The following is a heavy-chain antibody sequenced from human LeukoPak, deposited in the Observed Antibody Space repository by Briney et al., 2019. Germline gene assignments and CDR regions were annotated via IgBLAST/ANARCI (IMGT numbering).Heavy chain of an antibody. CDR2: IYYSGST. J-gene: IGHJ3*02. D-gene: IGHD3-3*01. V-gene: IGHV4-30-4*08. CDR3: ARGQRFLEWLFNPNPFDAFDI. Sequence: SQTLSLTCTVSGGSISSGDYYWSWIRQPPGKGLEWIGYIYYSGSTYYNPSLKSRVTISVDTSKNQFSLKLSSVTAADTAVYYCARGQRFLEWLFNPNPFDAFDIWGQGTMVTVSS. CDR1: GGSISSGDYY.